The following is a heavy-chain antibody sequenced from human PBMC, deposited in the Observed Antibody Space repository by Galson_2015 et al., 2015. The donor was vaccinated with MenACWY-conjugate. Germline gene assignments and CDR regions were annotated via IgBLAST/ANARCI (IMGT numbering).Heavy chain of an antibody. J-gene: IGHJ4*02. V-gene: IGHV3-11*06. CDR2: ISSSSSYT. CDR1: GFTFSDYY. Sequence: SLRLSCAASGFTFSDYYMSWIRQAPGKGLEWVSYISSSSSYTNYADSVKGRFTISRDNAKNSLYLQMNSLRAEDTAVYYCARDRRDCSGGSCYSSFDYWGQGTLVTVSS. D-gene: IGHD2-15*01. CDR3: ARDRRDCSGGSCYSSFDY.